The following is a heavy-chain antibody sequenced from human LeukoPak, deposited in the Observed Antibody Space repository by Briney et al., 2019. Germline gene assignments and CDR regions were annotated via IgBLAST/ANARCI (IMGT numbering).Heavy chain of an antibody. J-gene: IGHJ4*02. CDR2: ISGSGGST. Sequence: PGGSLRLSCAASEFTFSSYGMSWVRQAPGKGLEWVSAISGSGGSTYYADSVKGRFTISRDNSKNTLYLQMNSLRAEDTAVYYCASLGYYSEQRFDYWGQGTLVTVSS. D-gene: IGHD3-16*01. CDR1: EFTFSSYG. CDR3: ASLGYYSEQRFDY. V-gene: IGHV3-23*01.